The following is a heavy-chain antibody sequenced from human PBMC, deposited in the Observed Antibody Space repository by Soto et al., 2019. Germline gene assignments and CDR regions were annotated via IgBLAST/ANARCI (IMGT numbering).Heavy chain of an antibody. J-gene: IGHJ4*02. CDR3: GRARGGGGY. CDR2: IYSGGYT. Sequence: EVQLVESGGGLIQPGGSLRLSCAVSGFTVSNNYMSWVRQAPGKGLEGVSVIYSGGYTAYGDSVKGRFTISRDNSKNTIFFQKKSSGAGAPAVFYWGRARGGGGYWGQGTLVTVSS. V-gene: IGHV3-53*01. D-gene: IGHD3-10*01. CDR1: GFTVSNNY.